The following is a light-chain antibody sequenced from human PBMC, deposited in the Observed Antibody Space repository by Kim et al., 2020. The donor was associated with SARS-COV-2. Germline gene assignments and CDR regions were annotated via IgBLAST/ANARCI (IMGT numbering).Light chain of an antibody. Sequence: VSVALGQTATITCGGNNIESKNVHWYQQKPGQAPVLVIYRDTSRPSGIPERFSGSNSGNTATLTISRAQAGDEADYYCQVWDRSTLFGGGTKVTVL. J-gene: IGLJ3*02. CDR1: NIESKN. V-gene: IGLV3-9*01. CDR2: RDT. CDR3: QVWDRSTL.